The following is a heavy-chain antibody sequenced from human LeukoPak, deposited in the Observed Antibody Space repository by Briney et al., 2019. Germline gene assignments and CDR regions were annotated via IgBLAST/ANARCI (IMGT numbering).Heavy chain of an antibody. CDR2: IYYSGST. V-gene: IGHV4-59*01. J-gene: IGHJ6*03. CDR3: GRVNYCHYYMDV. Sequence: SETLSLTCTVSGGSISNYYWSWIRQPPGKGLEWIGYIYYSGSTRYNPSLKSRFTISVDTSKNQFSLKVSSVTAADTAVYYCGRVNYCHYYMDVWGKGTTVTVSS. CDR1: GGSISNYY.